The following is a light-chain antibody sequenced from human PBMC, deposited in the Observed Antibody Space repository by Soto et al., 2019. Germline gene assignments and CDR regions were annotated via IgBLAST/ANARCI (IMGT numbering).Light chain of an antibody. J-gene: IGKJ1*01. Sequence: EIVLTQSPDTLSLSPGERATLSCRASQSIRSERLAWYQQKPGQAPRLVIYDASTRATGVPARFSGGGSGTDFTLTVTSLQSEDFGIYYCQQYTDWPTTFGQGTKVDIK. CDR3: QQYTDWPTT. CDR1: QSIRSER. V-gene: IGKV3-15*01. CDR2: DAS.